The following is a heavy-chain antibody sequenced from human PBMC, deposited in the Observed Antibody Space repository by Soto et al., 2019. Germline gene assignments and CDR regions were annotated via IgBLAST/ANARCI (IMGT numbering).Heavy chain of an antibody. CDR3: AHSPFFGDKLDY. CDR2: IYWDDDK. J-gene: IGHJ4*02. V-gene: IGHV2-5*02. D-gene: IGHD2-21*01. CDR1: GFSLRTGGVG. Sequence: DSGPTLVNPTQTLTLTCTFSGFSLRTGGVGVGWFRQPPGKALEWLAVIYWDDDKRYSPSLKTRLTITKDTSRNQVVLTMTNMDPVDTGTYYCAHSPFFGDKLDYWGQGTLVTVSS.